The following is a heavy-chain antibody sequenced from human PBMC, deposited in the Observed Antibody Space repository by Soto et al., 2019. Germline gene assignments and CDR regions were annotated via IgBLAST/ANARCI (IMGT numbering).Heavy chain of an antibody. CDR1: GFTFSSYS. Sequence: GGSLRLSCAASGFTFSSYSMNWVRQAPGKGLEWVSSISSSSSYIYYADSVKGRFTISRDNAKNSLYLQMNSLRAEDTAVYYCAREIRRGWLQSHNPFAYSGQGSLVTVSS. V-gene: IGHV3-21*01. D-gene: IGHD5-12*01. J-gene: IGHJ4*02. CDR2: ISSSSSYI. CDR3: AREIRRGWLQSHNPFAY.